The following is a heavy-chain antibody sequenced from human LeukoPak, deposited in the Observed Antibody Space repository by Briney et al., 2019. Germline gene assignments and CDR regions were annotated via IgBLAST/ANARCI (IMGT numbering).Heavy chain of an antibody. V-gene: IGHV1-18*01. CDR1: GYTSISYG. CDR2: ISSHNGYT. J-gene: IGHJ5*02. CDR3: ARRRAVAGVNWFDP. D-gene: IGHD6-19*01. Sequence: ASVKVSCKASGYTSISYGISWARQAPGQGLEWMGWISSHNGYTKYAQKFQGRVTMTTDTSMSTAYMELGSLRSDDTAVYYCARRRAVAGVNWFDPWGQGTLVTVSS.